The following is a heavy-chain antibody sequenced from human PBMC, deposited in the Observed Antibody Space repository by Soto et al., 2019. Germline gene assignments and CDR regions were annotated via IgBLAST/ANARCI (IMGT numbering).Heavy chain of an antibody. CDR1: GYSFTSYW. CDR3: ARTSAAGKYYYGMDV. V-gene: IGHV5-51*01. D-gene: IGHD6-13*01. Sequence: PGESLKISCKGSGYSFTSYWIGWVRQMPGKGLEWMGIIYPGDSDTRYSPSFQGQVTISADKSISTAYLQWSSLKASDTAMYYCARTSAAGKYYYGMDVWGQGTSVTVSS. J-gene: IGHJ6*02. CDR2: IYPGDSDT.